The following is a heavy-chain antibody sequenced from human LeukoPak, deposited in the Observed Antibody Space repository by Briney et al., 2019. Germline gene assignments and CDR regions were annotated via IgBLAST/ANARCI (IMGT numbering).Heavy chain of an antibody. CDR2: IYYTGST. CDR3: ARVDSINWYDSRGYFDY. V-gene: IGHV4-61*01. CDR1: GYSISSGYY. D-gene: IGHD6-13*01. Sequence: SETLSLTCTVSGYSISSGYYWGWIRQPPGKGLEWIGYIYYTGSTNYNPSLKSRVTLSVDTSKNQFSLNLSSVTAADTAVYYCARVDSINWYDSRGYFDYWGQGTLVTASS. J-gene: IGHJ4*02.